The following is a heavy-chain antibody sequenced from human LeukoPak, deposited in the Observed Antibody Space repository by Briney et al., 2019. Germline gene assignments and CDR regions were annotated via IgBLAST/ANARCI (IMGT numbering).Heavy chain of an antibody. J-gene: IGHJ2*01. Sequence: SETLSLTCTVSGGSISSSSYYWGWIRQPPGKGLEWIGSIYYSGSTYYNPSLKSRVTISVDRSKNQFSLKLSSVTAADTAVYYCARYRFGELLSPYWYFDLWGRGTLVTVSS. CDR1: GGSISSSSYY. CDR2: IYYSGST. CDR3: ARYRFGELLSPYWYFDL. D-gene: IGHD3-10*01. V-gene: IGHV4-39*07.